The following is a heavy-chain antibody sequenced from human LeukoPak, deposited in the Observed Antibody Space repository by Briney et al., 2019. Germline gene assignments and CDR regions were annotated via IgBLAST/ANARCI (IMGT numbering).Heavy chain of an antibody. J-gene: IGHJ4*02. CDR3: VRLYYYDASGPPL. D-gene: IGHD3-22*01. CDR2: IYYTGRT. CDR1: GDYISSSSYY. Sequence: PSETLSLTCSISGDYISSSSYYWGWIRQPPGKGLEWIGNIYYTGRTYYNPSLKSRVSESIDTSRNEFSLKLSSVTAAGTAVYYCVRLYYYDASGPPLWGQGTLVIVSS. V-gene: IGHV4-39*01.